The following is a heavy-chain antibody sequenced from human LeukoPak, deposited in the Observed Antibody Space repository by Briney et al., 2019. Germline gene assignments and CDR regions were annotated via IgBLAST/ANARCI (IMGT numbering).Heavy chain of an antibody. V-gene: IGHV3-74*01. Sequence: PGGSLRLSCAASGFTFSSYGMHWVRQAPGKGLVWVSRINSDGSSTSYADSVRGRFSISRDNAKNTLYLQMNSLRAEDTAVYYCARGSSGYASSLGYWGQGTLVTVSA. CDR3: ARGSSGYASSLGY. D-gene: IGHD6-6*01. J-gene: IGHJ4*02. CDR1: GFTFSSYG. CDR2: INSDGSST.